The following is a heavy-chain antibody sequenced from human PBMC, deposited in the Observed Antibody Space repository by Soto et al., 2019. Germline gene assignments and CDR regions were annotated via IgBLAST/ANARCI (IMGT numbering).Heavy chain of an antibody. D-gene: IGHD6-13*01. CDR2: INPNSGGT. CDR3: ARDLSAYPNAFRYSSSWSRPDGFYYGMDV. V-gene: IGHV1-2*04. Sequence: EASVKVSCKASGYTFTGYYMHWVRQAPGQGLEWMGWINPNSGGTNYAQKFQGWVTMTRDTSISTAYMELSRLRSDDTAVYYCARDLSAYPNAFRYSSSWSRPDGFYYGMDVWGQGTTVTVSS. CDR1: GYTFTGYY. J-gene: IGHJ6*02.